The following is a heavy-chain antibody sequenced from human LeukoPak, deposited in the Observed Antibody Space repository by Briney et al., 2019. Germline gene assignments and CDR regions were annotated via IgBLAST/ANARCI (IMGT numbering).Heavy chain of an antibody. CDR1: GYSFTSYW. CDR2: IYPDDSDT. Sequence: KLGESLKISCKGSGYSFTSYWIGWVRQMPGKGLEWMGIIYPDDSDTRYNPSFQGQVTISADKSISTAYLQWSSLKASDTAIYYCARLSIQDISRWFDPWGQGTLVTVSS. V-gene: IGHV5-51*01. J-gene: IGHJ5*02. D-gene: IGHD3-3*01. CDR3: ARLSIQDISRWFDP.